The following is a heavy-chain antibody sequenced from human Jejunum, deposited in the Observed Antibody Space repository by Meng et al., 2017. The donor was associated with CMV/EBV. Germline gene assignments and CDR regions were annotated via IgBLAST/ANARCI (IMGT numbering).Heavy chain of an antibody. CDR3: ARRPAAPWYESDGYKKYYYYGMDV. CDR2: IYSDGRT. Sequence: SWVRQAPATGLVCVSIIYSDGRTYNADSVKGRFTMSSDDSKNTLYPQMNSLTSEDTAVYYCARRPAAPWYESDGYKKYYYYGMDVWGQGTSVTVSS. J-gene: IGHJ6*02. V-gene: IGHV3-66*02. D-gene: IGHD3-22*01.